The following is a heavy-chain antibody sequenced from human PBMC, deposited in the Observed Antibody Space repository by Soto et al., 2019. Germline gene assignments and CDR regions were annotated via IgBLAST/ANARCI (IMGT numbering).Heavy chain of an antibody. D-gene: IGHD1-26*01. CDR1: GFTFSSYE. J-gene: IGHJ4*02. CDR3: AKDSHLSGRYQDLDY. Sequence: GGSLRLSCAASGFTFSSYEMNWVRQAPGKGLEWVSYISGSVSSIYYADSVKGRFTISRDNAKNSLYLEINSLTAADTAVYYCAKDSHLSGRYQDLDYWGQGTLVTVSS. CDR2: ISGSVSSI. V-gene: IGHV3-48*03.